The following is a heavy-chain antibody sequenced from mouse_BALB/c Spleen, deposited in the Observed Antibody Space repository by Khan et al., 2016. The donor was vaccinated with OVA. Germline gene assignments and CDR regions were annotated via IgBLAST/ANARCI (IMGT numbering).Heavy chain of an antibody. CDR3: ASSGYFAWFAY. Sequence: VQLQQSGAELVRPGALVKLSCKASGFNIRDYYMHWMKQRPEQGLEWIGWIDPENGNTIYDPKFQGKSSITADTSSNTAYLQLTSLTSEDTAGYYCASSGYFAWFAYWGQGTLVTVSA. J-gene: IGHJ3*01. V-gene: IGHV14-1*02. CDR2: IDPENGNT. CDR1: GFNIRDYY.